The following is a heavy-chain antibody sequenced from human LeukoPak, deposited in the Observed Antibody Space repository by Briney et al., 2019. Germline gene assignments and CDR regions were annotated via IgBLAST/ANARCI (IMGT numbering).Heavy chain of an antibody. D-gene: IGHD2-15*01. CDR3: ARESVAAEANYFDY. Sequence: SETLSLTCTVSGGSISSYYWSWIRQPPGKGLEWIGYIYYSGSTYYNPSLKSRVTISVDTSKNQFSLKLSSVTAADTAVYYCARESVAAEANYFDYWGQGTLVTVSS. CDR1: GGSISSYY. J-gene: IGHJ4*02. V-gene: IGHV4-59*01. CDR2: IYYSGST.